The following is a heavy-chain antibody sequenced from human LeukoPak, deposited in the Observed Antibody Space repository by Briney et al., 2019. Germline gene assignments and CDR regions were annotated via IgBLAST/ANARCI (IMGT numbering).Heavy chain of an antibody. CDR2: ISSSSSYI. CDR3: ARDGNYDFWSGYYYFDY. D-gene: IGHD3-3*01. J-gene: IGHJ4*02. Sequence: GGSLRLSCAASGFTFSSYSVNWVRQAPGKGLEWVSSISSSSSYIYYADSVKGRFTISRDYAKNSLYLQMNSLRAEDTAVYYCARDGNYDFWSGYYYFDYWGQGTLVTVSS. CDR1: GFTFSSYS. V-gene: IGHV3-21*01.